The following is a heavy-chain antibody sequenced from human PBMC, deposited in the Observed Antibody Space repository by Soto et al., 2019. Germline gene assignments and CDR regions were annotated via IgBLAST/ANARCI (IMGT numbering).Heavy chain of an antibody. V-gene: IGHV1-69*01. CDR1: GGTFSSYA. J-gene: IGHJ4*02. D-gene: IGHD3-22*01. CDR3: ARAVPHYYDSSCYDLFRLYYFDY. CDR2: IIPIFGTA. Sequence: QVQLVQSGAEVKKPGSSVKVSCKASGGTFSSYAISWVRQAPGQGLEWMGGIIPIFGTANYAQKFQGRVTITAAESTSTGYMELSSLRSEDTAVYYCARAVPHYYDSSCYDLFRLYYFDYWGQGPLVTVSS.